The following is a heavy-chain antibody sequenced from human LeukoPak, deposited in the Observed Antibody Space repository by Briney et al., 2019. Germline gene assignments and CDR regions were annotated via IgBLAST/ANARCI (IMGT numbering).Heavy chain of an antibody. V-gene: IGHV4-30-4*07. D-gene: IGHD3-22*01. CDR3: ARGGYYYYSSGYFPSMDV. Sequence: NPSETLSLTCTVSGGSISSGGYSWSWIRQPPGKGLEWIGYISYSGSTYNNPSLKSRVSISVDTSKNQFSLKLSSVTAADTAVYYCARGGYYYYSSGYFPSMDVWGKGTTVTVSS. J-gene: IGHJ6*03. CDR2: ISYSGST. CDR1: GGSISSGGYS.